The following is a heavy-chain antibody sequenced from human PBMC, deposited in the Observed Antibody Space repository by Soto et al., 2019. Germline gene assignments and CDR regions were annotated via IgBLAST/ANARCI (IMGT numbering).Heavy chain of an antibody. Sequence: QVQLVQSGPEVKKPGASVKVSCKASGNTFASHGFSWVRQAPGQGLEWMGWISGFNGQTNYALKFQGRVTLTTDTSTSTAYMELRSLRSDDTAVYFCARVDPRGVAVVRDYWGQGTLGTVSS. CDR1: GNTFASHG. CDR2: ISGFNGQT. V-gene: IGHV1-18*01. CDR3: ARVDPRGVAVVRDY. D-gene: IGHD3-10*01. J-gene: IGHJ4*02.